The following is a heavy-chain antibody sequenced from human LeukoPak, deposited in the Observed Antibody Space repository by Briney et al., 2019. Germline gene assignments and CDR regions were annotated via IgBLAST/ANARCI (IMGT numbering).Heavy chain of an antibody. J-gene: IGHJ3*02. Sequence: GGSLRLSCAASVVTLTDHPMDSVRQAPQEGLEWVGRTRDKARGSTTEYAASVEGRFTISRDDSKTLVYLQMNSLKTEDTAVYFCARDGAAGDNSAFDIWGQGTVVTVSS. CDR2: TRDKARGSTT. V-gene: IGHV3-72*01. D-gene: IGHD6-25*01. CDR3: ARDGAAGDNSAFDI. CDR1: VVTLTDHP.